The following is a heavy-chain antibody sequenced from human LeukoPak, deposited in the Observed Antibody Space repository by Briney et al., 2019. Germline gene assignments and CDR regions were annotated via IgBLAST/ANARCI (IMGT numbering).Heavy chain of an antibody. Sequence: GGSLRLSCAASGFTFSSYAMSWVRQAPGKGLEWVSAISGSGGSTYYADSVKGRFTISRDNSKNTLYLQMNSLRAEDTAVYYCARFPNYVEQQLVTWGLGTLVTVSS. CDR3: ARFPNYVEQQLVT. J-gene: IGHJ5*02. CDR1: GFTFSSYA. D-gene: IGHD6-13*01. V-gene: IGHV3-23*01. CDR2: ISGSGGST.